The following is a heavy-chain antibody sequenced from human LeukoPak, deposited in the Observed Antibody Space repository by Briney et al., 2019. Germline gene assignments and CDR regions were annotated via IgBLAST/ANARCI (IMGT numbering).Heavy chain of an antibody. CDR1: GYTLTELS. V-gene: IGHV1-24*01. D-gene: IGHD6-13*01. Sequence: ASVKVSCKVSGYTLTELSMHWVRQAPGKGLEWIGGFDPEDGETIYAQKFQGRVTMTEDTSTDTAYMGLSSLRSEDTAVYYCARDRSSRYYFDYWGRGTLVTVSS. CDR3: ARDRSSRYYFDY. CDR2: FDPEDGET. J-gene: IGHJ4*02.